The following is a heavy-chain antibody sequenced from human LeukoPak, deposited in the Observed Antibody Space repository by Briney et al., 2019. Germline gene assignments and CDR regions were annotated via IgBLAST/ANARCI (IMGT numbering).Heavy chain of an antibody. J-gene: IGHJ6*02. D-gene: IGHD5-18*01. CDR1: GYTFTTYD. V-gene: IGHV1-8*01. CDR3: ERGRSTWIQLWFDYYYYGMDV. Sequence: ASVTVSCTASGYTFTTYDINWVRQAAGHGLEWMGWMNPNISNTGYAQKFQGRVTMTRNTSISTAYMELSSLRSEGTAVYYGERGRSTWIQLWFDYYYYGMDVWGQGTTVTVSS. CDR2: MNPNISNT.